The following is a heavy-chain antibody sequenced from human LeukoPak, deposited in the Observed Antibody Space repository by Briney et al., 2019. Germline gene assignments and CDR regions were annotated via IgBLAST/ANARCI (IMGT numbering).Heavy chain of an antibody. CDR1: GFTFSDYY. CDR2: ISSSGSTI. V-gene: IGHV3-11*04. CDR3: ARDYRWAFFDD. D-gene: IGHD3-16*02. Sequence: GGSLRLSCAASGFTFSDYYMRWIRQAQGKGLEWVSYISSSGSTIYYADSVKGRFTISRDNAKNSLYLQMNSLRAEDTAVYYCARDYRWAFFDDWGQGTLVTVSS. J-gene: IGHJ4*02.